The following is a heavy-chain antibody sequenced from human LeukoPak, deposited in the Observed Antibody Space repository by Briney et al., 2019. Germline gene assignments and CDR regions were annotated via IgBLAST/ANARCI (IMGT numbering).Heavy chain of an antibody. CDR3: AKDRPNYYGSNGHYYKLNGDC. CDR2: ISGSGGST. CDR1: GFTFSSYA. J-gene: IGHJ4*02. D-gene: IGHD3-22*01. V-gene: IGHV3-23*01. Sequence: GGSLRLSCAASGFTFSSYAMSWVRQAPGKGLEWVSAISGSGGSTYYTDSVKGRFTISRDNSDNTLYLQMNSLRAEDTAVYYCAKDRPNYYGSNGHYYKLNGDCWGQGTLVTVSS.